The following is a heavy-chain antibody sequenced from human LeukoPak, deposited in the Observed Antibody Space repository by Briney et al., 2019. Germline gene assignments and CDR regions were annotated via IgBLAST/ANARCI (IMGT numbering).Heavy chain of an antibody. CDR2: IYPGDSDT. V-gene: IGHV5-51*01. J-gene: IGHJ6*02. Sequence: GESLKISCKGSGYSFTSYWIGWVRQMPGKGLEWMGIIYPGDSDTRYNPSFQGQVTISADKSISTAYLQWSSLKASDTAMYYCARGVVGPNDYYYYFMDVWGQGTSVTVSS. CDR1: GYSFTSYW. D-gene: IGHD1-26*01. CDR3: ARGVVGPNDYYYYFMDV.